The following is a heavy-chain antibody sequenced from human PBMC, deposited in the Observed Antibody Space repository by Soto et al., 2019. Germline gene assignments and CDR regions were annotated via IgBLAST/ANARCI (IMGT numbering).Heavy chain of an antibody. J-gene: IGHJ4*02. CDR2: IWYDGSNK. D-gene: IGHD4-17*01. CDR3: AKSGYGDYSNFHY. CDR1: GFTFSSYG. V-gene: IGHV3-33*06. Sequence: QVQLVESGGGVVQPGRSLRLSCAGSGFTFSSYGMHWVRQAPGKGLEWVALIWYDGSNKYYADSVKGRFTISRDNSKNTLYLQMNSLRAEYTAVYYCAKSGYGDYSNFHYWGQGTLVTVSS.